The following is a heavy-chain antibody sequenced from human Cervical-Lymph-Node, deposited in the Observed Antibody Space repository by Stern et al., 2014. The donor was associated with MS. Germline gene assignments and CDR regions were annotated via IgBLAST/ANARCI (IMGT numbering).Heavy chain of an antibody. CDR1: GGTFSSYE. J-gene: IGHJ4*02. CDR2: IIPTFDTP. V-gene: IGHV1-69*01. Sequence: QVQLMQSGAEVKKPGSSVKVSCKASGGTFSSYEITWVRQAPGQGLEWMGGIIPTFDTPTYAQNFQDRVPISADESTNTAYLELNGLKSDDTAIYFCARAYTYYSNSAGYWGQGTLVTVSS. CDR3: ARAYTYYSNSAGY. D-gene: IGHD3-10*01.